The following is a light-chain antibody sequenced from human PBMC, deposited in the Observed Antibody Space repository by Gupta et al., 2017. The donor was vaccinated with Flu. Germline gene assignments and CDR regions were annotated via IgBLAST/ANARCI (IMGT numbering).Light chain of an antibody. CDR1: QRVNGN. Sequence: EIVLTQSPATLSLSPGERATLSCRASQRVNGNLAWFQKRPGQPPRLLIHDTFNRAPGIVARFSGSGDGTDFTLTIISRAPEDSAVYYCQQRYKWHPMSTFGQGTKVDIK. CDR2: DTF. J-gene: IGKJ2*01. CDR3: QQRYKWHPMST. V-gene: IGKV3-11*01.